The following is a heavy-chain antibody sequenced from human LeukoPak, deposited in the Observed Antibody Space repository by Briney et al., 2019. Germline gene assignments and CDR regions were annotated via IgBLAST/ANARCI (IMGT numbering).Heavy chain of an antibody. D-gene: IGHD2-2*01. V-gene: IGHV1-2*02. Sequence: ASVKVSCKASGYTFTGYYMHWVRQAPGQGLEWMGWINPNSGGTTYAQKFQGRVTMTRDTSISTAYMELSRLRSDDTAVYYCARAFTVVVPAALDYWGQGTLVTVSS. J-gene: IGHJ4*02. CDR2: INPNSGGT. CDR3: ARAFTVVVPAALDY. CDR1: GYTFTGYY.